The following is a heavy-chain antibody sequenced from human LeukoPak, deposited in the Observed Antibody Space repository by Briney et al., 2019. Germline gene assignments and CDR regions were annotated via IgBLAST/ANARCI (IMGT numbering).Heavy chain of an antibody. CDR3: ARQRYNWNP. CDR2: IYSSGTT. D-gene: IGHD1-1*01. V-gene: IGHV4-4*07. CDR1: GGSVSSYC. J-gene: IGHJ5*02. Sequence: SETLSLTCTVSGGSVSSYCWSWIRQPAGKGLQWIGRIYSSGTTDYNPSLKSRVTMSVDTSKNQFSLKVTSVTAADTAVYYCARQRYNWNPWGQGTLVTVSS.